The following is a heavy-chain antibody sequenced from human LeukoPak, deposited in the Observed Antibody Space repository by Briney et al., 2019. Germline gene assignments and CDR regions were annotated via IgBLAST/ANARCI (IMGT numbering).Heavy chain of an antibody. CDR3: AKGGKYDILTGYRRSRLLGDF. V-gene: IGHV3-30*02. CDR2: IRYDGSNK. D-gene: IGHD3-9*01. Sequence: GGSLRLSCAASGFTFSSHGMHWVRQTPAKGLEWVAFIRYDGSNKYYADSVKGRFIISRDNSKNTLFLQMDSLRPEDTAVYYCAKGGKYDILTGYRRSRLLGDFWGQGTLVTVSS. J-gene: IGHJ4*02. CDR1: GFTFSSHG.